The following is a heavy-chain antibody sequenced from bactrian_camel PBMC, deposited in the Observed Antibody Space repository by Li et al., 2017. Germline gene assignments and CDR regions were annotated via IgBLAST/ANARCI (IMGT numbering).Heavy chain of an antibody. J-gene: IGHJ4*01. Sequence: HVQLVESGGGSVQVGETLRLSCTASGFTSDDSDMGWYRQAPGNECELVSTLDTVGTTYYADSVKGRFTNSQDSAKNTLHLQMNSLKPEDTATYYCAGDPWSPLPTIQDLGVSGKCSDFWGQGTQVTVS. CDR1: GFTSDDSD. CDR2: LDTVGTT. V-gene: IGHV3S55*01. CDR3: AGDPWSPLPTIQDLGVSGKCSDF. D-gene: IGHD4*01.